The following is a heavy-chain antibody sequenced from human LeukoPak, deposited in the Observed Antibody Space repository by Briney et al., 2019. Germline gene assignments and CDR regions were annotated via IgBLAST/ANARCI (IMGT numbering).Heavy chain of an antibody. CDR2: ISWNSGSI. CDR1: GFTFDDYA. Sequence: NPGGSLRLSCAASGFTFDDYAMHWVRQAPGKGLEWVSGISWNSGSIGYADSVKGRFTISRDNAKNSLYLQMNSLRAEDMALYYCAKAAYSSSWYVLYFQHWGQGTLVTVSS. J-gene: IGHJ1*01. V-gene: IGHV3-9*03. D-gene: IGHD6-13*01. CDR3: AKAAYSSSWYVLYFQH.